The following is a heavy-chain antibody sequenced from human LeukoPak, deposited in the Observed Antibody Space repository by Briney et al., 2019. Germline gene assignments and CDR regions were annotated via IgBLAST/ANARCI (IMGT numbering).Heavy chain of an antibody. CDR2: INHSGST. CDR3: VNNWFDP. V-gene: IGHV4-34*01. CDR1: GGSFSGYY. Sequence: SETLSLTCAVYGGSFSGYYWSWIRQPPGKGLEWIGEINHSGSTNYNPSLKSRVTISVDTSKNQFSLKLSSVTAADTAVYYCVNNWFDPWGQGALVTVSS. J-gene: IGHJ5*02.